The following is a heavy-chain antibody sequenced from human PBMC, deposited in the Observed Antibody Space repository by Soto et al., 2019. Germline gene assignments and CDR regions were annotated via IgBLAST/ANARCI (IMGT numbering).Heavy chain of an antibody. D-gene: IGHD3-10*01. V-gene: IGHV1-18*01. J-gene: IGHJ4*02. Sequence: ASVKVSCKASGYTFTSYGISWVRQAPGQGLEWMGWISGYSGNTNYAQNLRGRVTMTTETSTSTAYMELRSLRSDDTAVYYCARGGVLLWFGEPLDYWGQGTLVTVSS. CDR3: ARGGVLLWFGEPLDY. CDR2: ISGYSGNT. CDR1: GYTFTSYG.